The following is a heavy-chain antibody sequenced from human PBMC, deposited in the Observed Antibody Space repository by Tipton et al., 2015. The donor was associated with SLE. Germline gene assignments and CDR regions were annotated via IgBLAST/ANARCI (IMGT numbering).Heavy chain of an antibody. CDR2: IYYSGST. CDR3: ARVQRLYGDYGRNAWYFDL. CDR1: GGSISSSSYY. D-gene: IGHD4-17*01. V-gene: IGHV4-39*07. J-gene: IGHJ2*01. Sequence: TLSLTCTVSGGSISSSSYYWGWIRQPPGKGLEWIGSIYYSGSTYYNPSLKSRVTISVDTSKNQFSLRLSSVTAADTAVYYCARVQRLYGDYGRNAWYFDLWGRGTLVTVSS.